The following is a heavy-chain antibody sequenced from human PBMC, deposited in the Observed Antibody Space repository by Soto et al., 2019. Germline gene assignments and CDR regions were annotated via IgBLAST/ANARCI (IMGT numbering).Heavy chain of an antibody. D-gene: IGHD6-6*01. Sequence: GGSLRLSCAASGFTISNYLMSWVRQAPGKGLEWVSVIYSGGNTYYADSVKARFSISRDNSKNTLNLQMNSLRVEDTAVYYCARDPGSSSGHYWGQGTLVTVSS. CDR2: IYSGGNT. CDR1: GFTISNYL. V-gene: IGHV3-66*01. CDR3: ARDPGSSSGHY. J-gene: IGHJ4*02.